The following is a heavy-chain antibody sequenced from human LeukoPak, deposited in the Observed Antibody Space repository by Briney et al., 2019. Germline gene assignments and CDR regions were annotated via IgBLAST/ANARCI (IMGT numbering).Heavy chain of an antibody. CDR2: VRNDEFNT. D-gene: IGHD1-26*01. CDR1: GFTFSIYG. CDR3: AKDAGGTYSQAIDY. J-gene: IGHJ4*02. V-gene: IGHV3-30*02. Sequence: QPGGSLRLSCATSGFTFSIYGIHWVRQAPGKGLEWVAFVRNDEFNTYYAGSVKGRFTISRDNSKNTVFLQMNNLRVEDTAVYYCAKDAGGTYSQAIDYWGQGTLVTVSS.